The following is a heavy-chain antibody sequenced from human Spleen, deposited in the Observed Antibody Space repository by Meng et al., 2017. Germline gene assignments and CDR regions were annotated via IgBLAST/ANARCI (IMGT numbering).Heavy chain of an antibody. CDR2: INPNSRGT. CDR3: ATLDTGERGYRFDI. D-gene: IGHD7-27*01. J-gene: IGHJ3*02. CDR1: GYTFTGYY. Sequence: ASVKVSCTASGYTFTGYYMHWVRQAPGQGLEWMGWINPNSRGTMYGQNFQGRGSMTRDTSISTAYMELSSLRSDDTAVYYCATLDTGERGYRFDIWGQGTMVTVSS. V-gene: IGHV1-2*02.